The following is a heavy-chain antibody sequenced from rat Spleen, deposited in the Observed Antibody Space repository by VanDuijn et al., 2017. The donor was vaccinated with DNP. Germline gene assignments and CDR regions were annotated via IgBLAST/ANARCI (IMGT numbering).Heavy chain of an antibody. V-gene: IGHV1-43*01. CDR3: ARSWVGVRGIWFAY. CDR1: GYTFTTYY. D-gene: IGHD4-3*01. J-gene: IGHJ3*01. CDR2: IYTGSGGT. Sequence: QVQLQQSGAALAKPGSSVKISCKASGYTFTTYYIGWIKQTTGQGLEYIGYIYTGSGGTNYNEKFKGKATLTVDKSSNTAFMQLSSLTPDDSAVYYCARSWVGVRGIWFAYWGHGTLVTVSS.